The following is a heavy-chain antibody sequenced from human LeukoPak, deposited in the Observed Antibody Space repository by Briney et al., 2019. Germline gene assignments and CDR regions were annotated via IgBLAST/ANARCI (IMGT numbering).Heavy chain of an antibody. Sequence: PGGSLRLSCAASGFTFSSYAMSWVRQAPGKGLEWVSAISGSGGSTYYADSVKGRFTISRDNSKNTLYLQVNSLRAEDTAVYYCAKFETPGYSSSWYYWGQGTLVTVSS. D-gene: IGHD6-13*01. V-gene: IGHV3-23*01. CDR1: GFTFSSYA. CDR3: AKFETPGYSSSWYY. J-gene: IGHJ4*02. CDR2: ISGSGGST.